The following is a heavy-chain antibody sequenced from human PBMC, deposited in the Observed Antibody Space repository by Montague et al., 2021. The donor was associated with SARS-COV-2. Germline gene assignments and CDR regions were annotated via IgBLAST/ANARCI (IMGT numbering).Heavy chain of an antibody. V-gene: IGHV4-39*01. Sequence: SESLSLTCTVSGGSISSSSYYWGWIRQPPGKGLEWIGSIYYSGSTYYNESLKSRVTISVDTSKNQFSLKLISVTAADTAVYYCVRLSNYYGSGSYYPHNYYSYGMDVWGQGTTVTVSS. CDR2: IYYSGST. J-gene: IGHJ6*02. D-gene: IGHD3-10*01. CDR1: GGSISSSSYY. CDR3: VRLSNYYGSGSYYPHNYYSYGMDV.